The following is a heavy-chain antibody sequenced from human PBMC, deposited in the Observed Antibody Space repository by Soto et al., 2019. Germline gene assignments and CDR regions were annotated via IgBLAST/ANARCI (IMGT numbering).Heavy chain of an antibody. CDR3: AKAKSGSYSQFDY. V-gene: IGHV3-23*01. CDR1: GFAIVNYA. Sequence: GGSLRLFGVASGFAIVNYAMGWVRQAPGKGLEWVSTISGSGGTTDYADSVKGRFTISRDNSKNTLYVQMNSLRAEDTAVYYCAKAKSGSYSQFDYWGQGTLVTVSS. CDR2: ISGSGGTT. D-gene: IGHD1-26*01. J-gene: IGHJ4*02.